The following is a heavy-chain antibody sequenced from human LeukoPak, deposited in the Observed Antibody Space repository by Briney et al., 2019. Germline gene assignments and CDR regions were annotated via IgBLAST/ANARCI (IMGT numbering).Heavy chain of an antibody. V-gene: IGHV4-31*03. D-gene: IGHD3-22*01. CDR1: GGSISSGGYY. CDR2: IYYSGST. CDR3: ARSYYDSSGPYDV. Sequence: SETLSLTCTVSGGSISSGGYYWSWIRQHPGKGLEWIGYIYYSGSTYYNPSLKSRVTISVDTSKNQFSLRLTSVTAADTAVYYCARSYYDSSGPYDVWGEGTTVTVSS. J-gene: IGHJ6*04.